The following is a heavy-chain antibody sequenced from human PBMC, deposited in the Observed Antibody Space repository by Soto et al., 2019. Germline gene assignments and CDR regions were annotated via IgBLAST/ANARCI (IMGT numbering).Heavy chain of an antibody. CDR1: GFTFSDYY. D-gene: IGHD2-15*01. J-gene: IGHJ5*01. CDR3: AREVVAATYNWFDS. V-gene: IGHV3-11*01. Sequence: GGSLRLSCAASGFTFSDYYMSWIRQAPGKGLEWVSYISSSGSTIYYADSVKGRFTISRDNAKNSLYLQMNSLRAEDTAVYYCAREVVAATYNWFDSSGQGSLVTVSS. CDR2: ISSSGSTI.